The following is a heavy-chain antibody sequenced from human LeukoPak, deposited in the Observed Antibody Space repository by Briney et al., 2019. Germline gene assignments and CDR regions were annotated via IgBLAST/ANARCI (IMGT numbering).Heavy chain of an antibody. CDR1: GGTFSSYA. J-gene: IGHJ6*02. CDR2: IIPILGIA. Sequence: SVKVSCKASGGTFSSYAISWVRQAPGQGLEWMGRIIPILGIANYAQKFQGRVTITADKSTSTAYMELSSLRSEDTAVYYCAREGPELIWFGSLRTDYYYGMDVWGQGTTVTVSS. V-gene: IGHV1-69*04. D-gene: IGHD3-10*01. CDR3: AREGPELIWFGSLRTDYYYGMDV.